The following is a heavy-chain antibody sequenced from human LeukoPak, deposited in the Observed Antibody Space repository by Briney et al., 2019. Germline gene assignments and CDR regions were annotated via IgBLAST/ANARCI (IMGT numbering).Heavy chain of an antibody. V-gene: IGHV1-18*01. CDR1: GYSFSIYG. Sequence: GASVQVSCKASGYSFSIYGITWARQAPGQGLEYLGWISASDGTTNYAQKVQDRVTMTTDTSTSTAYLELRSLRSEDTAVYYCARYGAAVTTHFSHWGQGTLVTVSS. J-gene: IGHJ4*02. D-gene: IGHD4-17*01. CDR3: ARYGAAVTTHFSH. CDR2: ISASDGTT.